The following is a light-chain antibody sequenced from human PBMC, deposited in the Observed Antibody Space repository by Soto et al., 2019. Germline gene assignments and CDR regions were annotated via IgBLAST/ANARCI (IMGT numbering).Light chain of an antibody. CDR3: QQYGSSPT. V-gene: IGKV3-20*01. Sequence: EIVLTQSPGTLSLSPGERATLSCRASQSASTSYLAWYQQKPGQAPRLLIYGASSRATGIPDRFCGSGSGTDFTLTISRLEPEDFAVYYCQQYGSSPTFGQGTKVDIK. J-gene: IGKJ1*01. CDR1: QSASTSY. CDR2: GAS.